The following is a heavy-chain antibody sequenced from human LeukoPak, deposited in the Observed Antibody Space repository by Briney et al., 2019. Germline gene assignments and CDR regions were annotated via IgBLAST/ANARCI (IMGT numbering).Heavy chain of an antibody. Sequence: EASVKVSCKASGYTFTGNQLHWVRQAPGQGLEWMGWINPNNGGTSFAQNFQGRVTLTRDTSISTAYMELSTLRSDDTAVYYCARGAGPKAFDVWGQGTMVTVST. J-gene: IGHJ3*01. CDR2: INPNNGGT. V-gene: IGHV1-2*02. CDR3: ARGAGPKAFDV. CDR1: GYTFTGNQ.